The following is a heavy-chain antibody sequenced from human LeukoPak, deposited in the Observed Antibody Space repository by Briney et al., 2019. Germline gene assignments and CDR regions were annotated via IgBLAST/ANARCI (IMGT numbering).Heavy chain of an antibody. CDR1: GYTFSDYY. CDR2: INPNSGGT. Sequence: ASVKVSCKASGYTFSDYYMHWVRQAAGQGLEWMGWINPNSGGTNYAQKFQGRVTMTRDMSISTAYMEVSRLTSDDMAVYYCARATIADSSTYYIDYGGLGTLVTVSS. V-gene: IGHV1-2*02. D-gene: IGHD3-22*01. CDR3: ARATIADSSTYYIDY. J-gene: IGHJ4*02.